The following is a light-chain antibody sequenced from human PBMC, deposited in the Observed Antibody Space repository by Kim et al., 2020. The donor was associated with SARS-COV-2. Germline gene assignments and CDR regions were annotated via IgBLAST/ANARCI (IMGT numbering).Light chain of an antibody. CDR3: QSYNRDNVL. Sequence: GKTVTISCTRSSGSIEDKYVQWYQQRPGGVPTTVIYEDDQRPSGVSDRFSGSIDNSSNSASLTSSGLRTEDEADYYCQSYNRDNVLFGGGTQLTVL. J-gene: IGLJ2*01. V-gene: IGLV6-57*03. CDR2: EDD. CDR1: SGSIEDKY.